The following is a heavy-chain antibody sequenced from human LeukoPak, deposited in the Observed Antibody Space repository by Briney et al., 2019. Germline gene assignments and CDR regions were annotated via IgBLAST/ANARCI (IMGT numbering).Heavy chain of an antibody. CDR2: IYYSGST. D-gene: IGHD5-18*01. CDR1: GDSVSSSRYY. J-gene: IGHJ4*02. Sequence: KPSETLSLTCIVSGDSVSSSRYYWGWIRQPPGRGLEWIGSIYYSGSTYYNPSLKSRVTISVDRSKNQFSLKLSSVTAADTAVYYCARTQIQLWFDYWGQGTLVTVSS. V-gene: IGHV4-39*07. CDR3: ARTQIQLWFDY.